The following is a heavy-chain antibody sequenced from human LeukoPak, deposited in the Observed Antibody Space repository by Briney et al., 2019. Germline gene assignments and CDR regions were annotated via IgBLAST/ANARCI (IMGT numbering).Heavy chain of an antibody. CDR1: GYTFTSYY. V-gene: IGHV1-46*01. CDR3: ARREQWLVGDDY. CDR2: INPSGGST. D-gene: IGHD6-19*01. J-gene: IGHJ4*02. Sequence: ASVKVSCKASGYTFTSYYMHWVRQAPGQGLEWMGIINPSGGSTSYAQKFQGRVTMTRDMSTGTAYMELRSLRSDDTAVYYCARREQWLVGDDYWGQGTLVTVSS.